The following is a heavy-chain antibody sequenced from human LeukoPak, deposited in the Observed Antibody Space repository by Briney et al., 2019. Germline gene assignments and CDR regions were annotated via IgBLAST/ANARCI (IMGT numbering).Heavy chain of an antibody. CDR1: GGSISSGGYY. CDR3: ARVVGSGSSPLDY. J-gene: IGHJ4*02. Sequence: PSQTLSLTCTVSGGSISSGGYYWSWIRQHPGKGLEWIGYIYYSGSTYYNPSLKSRVTISVDTSKNQFSLKLSSVTAADTAVYYCARVVGSGSSPLDYWGQGTLVTVSS. D-gene: IGHD3-10*01. V-gene: IGHV4-31*03. CDR2: IYYSGST.